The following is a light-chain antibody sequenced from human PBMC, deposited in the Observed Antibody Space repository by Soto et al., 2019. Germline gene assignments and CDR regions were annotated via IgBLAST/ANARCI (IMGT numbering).Light chain of an antibody. J-gene: IGKJ4*01. V-gene: IGKV3-15*01. CDR3: QQYLDWPLT. CDR2: DIS. CDR1: QSVTTN. Sequence: EIVMTQSPGTLSVSPGERVTLSCRASQSVTTNLAWYQQKPGQTPRLLIYDISARASGIPGRFSGCGSGTDFTLTISSLQSEDSAVYYCQQYLDWPLTFGGGTKVEI.